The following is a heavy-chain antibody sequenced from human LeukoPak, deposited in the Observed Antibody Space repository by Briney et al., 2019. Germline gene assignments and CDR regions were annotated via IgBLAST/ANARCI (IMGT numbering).Heavy chain of an antibody. CDR3: ARGTWDGDRTFDI. CDR2: ISGSRSII. J-gene: IGHJ3*02. D-gene: IGHD5-24*01. CDR1: GFTFSSYS. V-gene: IGHV3-48*02. Sequence: AGSLRLSCTASGFTFSSYSMNWVRQAPGKGLEWISYISGSRSIIYYTPSVKGRFTISRENGKSSMYLQMNSLRDDDTAVYFCARGTWDGDRTFDIWGQGAMVTVYS.